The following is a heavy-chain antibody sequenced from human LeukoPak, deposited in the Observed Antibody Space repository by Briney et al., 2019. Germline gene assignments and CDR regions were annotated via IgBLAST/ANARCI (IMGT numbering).Heavy chain of an antibody. Sequence: ASVKVSCKASGYTFTSYDINWVRQATGQGLEWMGWMSPNSSDTGYAQKFQGRVTMTRDTSISTAYMEVSSLTSEDTAVYYCARGADSRWPSAAFDPWGQGTLVTVSS. V-gene: IGHV1-8*01. CDR3: ARGADSRWPSAAFDP. J-gene: IGHJ5*02. CDR1: GYTFTSYD. D-gene: IGHD6-25*01. CDR2: MSPNSSDT.